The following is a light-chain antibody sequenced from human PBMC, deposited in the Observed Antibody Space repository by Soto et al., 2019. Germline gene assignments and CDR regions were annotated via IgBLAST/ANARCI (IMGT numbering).Light chain of an antibody. CDR1: SGSIASNY. J-gene: IGLJ2*01. Sequence: NFMLTQPHSVSESPGKTVTISCTRSSGSIASNYVQWFQQRPGSAPTTVIYEDDRRPSGVPDRFSGSIDRSSNSASLIISRLKTEAEGDYYCQSYDSGSHVIFGGGTQLTVL. CDR2: EDD. V-gene: IGLV6-57*04. CDR3: QSYDSGSHVI.